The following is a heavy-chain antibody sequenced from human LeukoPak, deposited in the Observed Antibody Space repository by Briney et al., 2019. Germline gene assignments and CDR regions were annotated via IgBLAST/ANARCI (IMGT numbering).Heavy chain of an antibody. D-gene: IGHD2-15*01. V-gene: IGHV4-34*01. CDR2: INHSGST. CDR1: GGSFSGYY. CDR3: ARRVGRGGSRTIDY. Sequence: SETLSLTCAVYGGSFSGYYWSWIRQPPGKGLESIGEINHSGSTNYNPSLKSRVTISVDTSKNQFSLKLSSVTAADTAVYYCARRVGRGGSRTIDYWGQGTLVTVSS. J-gene: IGHJ4*02.